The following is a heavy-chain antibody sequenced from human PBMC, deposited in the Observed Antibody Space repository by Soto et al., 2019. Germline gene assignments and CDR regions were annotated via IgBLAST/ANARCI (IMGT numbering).Heavy chain of an antibody. Sequence: GALRLSRVTPGFTFGNFWLTWVRQAPGKGLEWVANINEDGSEKHYVDSVKGRFTISRDNAKNSVFLQMNSLRVEDTGVYYCAKSPRSGYEPPWDYWGHGTQVTVSS. D-gene: IGHD5-12*01. J-gene: IGHJ4*01. V-gene: IGHV3-7*01. CDR2: INEDGSEK. CDR1: GFTFGNFW. CDR3: AKSPRSGYEPPWDY.